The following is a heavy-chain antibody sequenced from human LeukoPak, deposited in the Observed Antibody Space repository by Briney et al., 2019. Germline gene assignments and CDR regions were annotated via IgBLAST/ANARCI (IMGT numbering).Heavy chain of an antibody. J-gene: IGHJ4*02. CDR2: IYSGGST. D-gene: IGHD5-18*01. Sequence: SGGSLRLSCAASGFTVSSNYMSWVRQAPGKGLEWVSVIYSGGSTYYADSVKGRFTISRDNSKNTLYLQMNSLRAEDTAVYYCAKVLEVDTAMVTGLSEYDYWGQGTLVTVSS. CDR1: GFTVSSNY. CDR3: AKVLEVDTAMVTGLSEYDY. V-gene: IGHV3-53*01.